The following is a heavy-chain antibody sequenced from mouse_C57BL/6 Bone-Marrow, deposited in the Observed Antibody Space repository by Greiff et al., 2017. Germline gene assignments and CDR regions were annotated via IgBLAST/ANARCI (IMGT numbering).Heavy chain of an antibody. Sequence: VQLKESGPGLVKPSQTVFLTCTVTGISITTGNYRWSWIRQFPGNKLEWIGYIYYSGTITYHPSLTSRTTITRDTPKNQFFLEMNSLTAADTATYYCARDWDVGGYFDYWGQGTTLTVSS. CDR2: IYYSGTI. CDR3: ARDWDVGGYFDY. V-gene: IGHV3-5*01. CDR1: GISITTGNYR. J-gene: IGHJ2*01. D-gene: IGHD4-1*01.